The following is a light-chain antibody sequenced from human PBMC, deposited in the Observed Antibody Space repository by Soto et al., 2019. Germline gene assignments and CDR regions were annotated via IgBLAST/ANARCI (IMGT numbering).Light chain of an antibody. Sequence: QSVLTQPASVSGSPGQSITISCTGTSSDVGSYNLVSWYQQHSGKAPKLMIYEVSKRPSGVSNRFSGSKSGNTASLTISGLQAEDEADYYCCSYAGSRAVVFGGGTKLTVL. CDR1: SSDVGSYNL. J-gene: IGLJ2*01. CDR2: EVS. CDR3: CSYAGSRAVV. V-gene: IGLV2-23*02.